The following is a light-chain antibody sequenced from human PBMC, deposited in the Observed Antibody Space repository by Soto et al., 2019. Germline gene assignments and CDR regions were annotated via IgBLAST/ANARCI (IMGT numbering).Light chain of an antibody. CDR3: QQRSNWLWT. CDR1: QSVSTY. Sequence: EIVLTQSPATLSLSPGERATLSCRPSQSVSTYLAWYHQKPGQAPRLLIYDASSRAAGIPARFSGSGSGTDFTLTISSLEPEDFAVYYCQQRSNWLWTFGQGTKVDIK. V-gene: IGKV3-11*01. CDR2: DAS. J-gene: IGKJ1*01.